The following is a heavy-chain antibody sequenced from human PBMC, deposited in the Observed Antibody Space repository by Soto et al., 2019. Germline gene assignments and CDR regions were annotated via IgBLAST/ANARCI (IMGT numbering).Heavy chain of an antibody. D-gene: IGHD3-3*01. CDR1: EFTVSSNY. CDR2: IDTAGRA. V-gene: IGHV3-53*01. J-gene: IGHJ6*02. Sequence: EVQLVESGGGLIQPGGSLRVSCAASEFTVSSNYMTWVRQAPGKGLEWVSVIDTAGRANYAESVKGRFTNSRDNSKNTLYLQMHSLRVEDTAVYYCARGATYYDFWGGHYTSYTYYGVDVWGQGTTVTVS. CDR3: ARGATYYDFWGGHYTSYTYYGVDV.